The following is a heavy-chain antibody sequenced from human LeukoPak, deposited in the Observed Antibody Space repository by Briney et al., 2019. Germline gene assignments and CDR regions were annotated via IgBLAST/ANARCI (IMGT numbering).Heavy chain of an antibody. CDR3: AKEAVTGTRYRTDV. V-gene: IGHV1-8*01. CDR2: MNPNSGNT. Sequence: ASVKVSCKPSGYTFTSYDINWVRQATGQGHEWMGWMNPNSGNTGYAQKFQGRVTMTRNTSISTAYMELSSLRSEDTAVYYCAKEAVTGTRYRTDVWGQGTTVTVSS. CDR1: GYTFTSYD. D-gene: IGHD4-11*01. J-gene: IGHJ6*02.